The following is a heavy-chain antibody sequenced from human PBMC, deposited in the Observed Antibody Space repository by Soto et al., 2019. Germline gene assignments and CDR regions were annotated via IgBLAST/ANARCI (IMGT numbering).Heavy chain of an antibody. V-gene: IGHV1-69*01. Sequence: QVQLVQSGAEVKKPGSSVKVSCKASGGTFSSYAISWVRQAPGQGLEWMGGIIPIFGTANYAQTFQGRVTITADESTSTAYMKLSSLRSEDTAVYYCRLGRWDYYYYYGMDVWGQGTTVTVSS. J-gene: IGHJ6*02. CDR2: IIPIFGTA. CDR1: GGTFSSYA. D-gene: IGHD1-26*01. CDR3: RLGRWDYYYYYGMDV.